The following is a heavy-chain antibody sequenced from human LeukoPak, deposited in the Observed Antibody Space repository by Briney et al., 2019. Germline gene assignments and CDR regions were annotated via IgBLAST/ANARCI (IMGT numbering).Heavy chain of an antibody. CDR2: ISYDGSNK. V-gene: IGHV3-30*18. Sequence: PGGSLRLSCAASGFTFSSYGMHWVRQAPGKGLEWVAVISYDGSNKYYADSVKGRFTISRDNSKNTLYLQMNSLRAEDTAVYYCAKDREGGATEYYFDYWGQGTLVTVSS. CDR3: AKDREGGATEYYFDY. CDR1: GFTFSSYG. D-gene: IGHD1-26*01. J-gene: IGHJ4*02.